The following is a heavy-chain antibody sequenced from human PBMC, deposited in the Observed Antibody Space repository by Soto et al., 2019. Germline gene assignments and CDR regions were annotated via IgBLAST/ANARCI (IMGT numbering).Heavy chain of an antibody. CDR1: GGTFSSYA. CDR2: IIPIFGTA. V-gene: IGHV1-69*13. Sequence: SVKVSCKASGGTFSSYAISWVRQAPGQGLEWMGGIIPIFGTANYAQKFQGRVTITADESTSTAYMELSSLRSEDTAVYYCASSGYSGYDYDPFDYWGQGTLVTVSS. D-gene: IGHD5-12*01. J-gene: IGHJ4*02. CDR3: ASSGYSGYDYDPFDY.